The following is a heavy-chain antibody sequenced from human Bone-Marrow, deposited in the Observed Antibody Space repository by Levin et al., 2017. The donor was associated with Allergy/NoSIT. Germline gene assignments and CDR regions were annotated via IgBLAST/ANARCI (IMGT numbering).Heavy chain of an antibody. CDR3: GRTIWVDS. J-gene: IGHJ4*02. Sequence: GGSLRLSCAASGFSFPRYGMSWVRQAPGKGLEWVSAISNSGDKTYYADSVRGRVTISRDNSENTLYLQINSLRVGDTAVYYCGRTIWVDSWGQGTLVTVSS. V-gene: IGHV3-23*01. CDR2: ISNSGDKT. D-gene: IGHD1/OR15-1a*01. CDR1: GFSFPRYG.